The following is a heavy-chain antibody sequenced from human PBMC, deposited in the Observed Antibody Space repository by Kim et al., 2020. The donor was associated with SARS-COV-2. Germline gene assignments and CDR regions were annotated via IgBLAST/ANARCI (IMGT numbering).Heavy chain of an antibody. J-gene: IGHJ4*02. V-gene: IGHV3-23*03. Sequence: GGSLRLSCAASGFTFSNYAMSWVRQAPGKGLEWVSVIYSSGGGTYYADSVKGRFTISRDNSKNTLYLQMNSLRAEDTAVYYCAKDSCSTTSCYGRRFDYWGQGTLVTVSS. CDR1: GFTFSNYA. CDR2: IYSSGGGT. CDR3: AKDSCSTTSCYGRRFDY. D-gene: IGHD2-2*01.